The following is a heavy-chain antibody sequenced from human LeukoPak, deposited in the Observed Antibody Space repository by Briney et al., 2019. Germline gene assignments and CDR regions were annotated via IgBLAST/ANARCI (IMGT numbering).Heavy chain of an antibody. CDR1: GGSFGGYY. CDR2: INHSGST. V-gene: IGHV4-34*01. Sequence: PSETLSLTCAVYGGSFGGYYWSWLRQPPGKGLEWIGEINHSGSTNYNPSLKSRVTISVDTSKSQFSLKLSSVTAADTAVYYCARGTQTYYDKAPVDYWGQGTLVTVSS. D-gene: IGHD3-22*01. J-gene: IGHJ4*02. CDR3: ARGTQTYYDKAPVDY.